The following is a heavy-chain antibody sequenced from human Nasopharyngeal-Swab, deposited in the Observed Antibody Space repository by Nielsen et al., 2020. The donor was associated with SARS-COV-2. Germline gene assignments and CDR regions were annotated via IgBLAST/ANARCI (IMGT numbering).Heavy chain of an antibody. V-gene: IGHV5-51*01. CDR3: ARPVDTAMVTLGY. CDR2: IYPGDSDT. J-gene: IGHJ4*02. D-gene: IGHD5-18*01. Sequence: VRQMPGKGLKWMGIIYPGDSDTRYSPSFQGQVTISADKSISTAYLQWSSLKASDTAMYYCARPVDTAMVTLGYWGQGTLVTVSS.